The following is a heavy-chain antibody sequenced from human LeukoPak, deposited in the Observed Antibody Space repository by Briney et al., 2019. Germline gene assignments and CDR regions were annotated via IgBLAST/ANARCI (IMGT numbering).Heavy chain of an antibody. V-gene: IGHV3-21*01. CDR1: GFTFTTYS. J-gene: IGHJ4*02. D-gene: IGHD3-10*01. Sequence: GGSLRLSCEASGFTFTTYSMTWVRQAPGKGLEWVSIISSGSSAIFSADALKGRFTISRDDAKNLLYLDMNSLRAEDTAVYYCASQGSRFYWGQGTLVTVSS. CDR2: ISSGSSAI. CDR3: ASQGSRFY.